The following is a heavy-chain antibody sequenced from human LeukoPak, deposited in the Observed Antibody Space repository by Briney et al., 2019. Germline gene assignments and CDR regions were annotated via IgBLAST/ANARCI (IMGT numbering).Heavy chain of an antibody. Sequence: ASVEVSCKASGYTFTGHFMHWVRQAPGQGLEWMGWINPNSGGTNYAQKFQGRVTMTRDTSISTAYMELSRLTSDDTAVYYCARASMTIYYYYMDVWGKGTTVSVSS. J-gene: IGHJ6*03. CDR2: INPNSGGT. V-gene: IGHV1-2*02. CDR1: GYTFTGHF. CDR3: ARASMTIYYYYMDV. D-gene: IGHD3-3*01.